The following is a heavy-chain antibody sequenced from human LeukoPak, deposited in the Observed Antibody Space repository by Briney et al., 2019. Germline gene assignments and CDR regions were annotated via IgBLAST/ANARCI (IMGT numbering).Heavy chain of an antibody. D-gene: IGHD3-10*01. V-gene: IGHV4-39*07. CDR2: IYYSGST. CDR1: GGSISSSSYY. Sequence: SETLSLTCTVSGGSISSSSYYWGWIRQPPGKGLEWIGSIYYSGSTYYNPSLRSRVTMSLDTSKNQFSLRLSSVTAADTAVYYCARPHYYGSGSYYGSSAFDIWGQGTMVTVSS. J-gene: IGHJ3*02. CDR3: ARPHYYGSGSYYGSSAFDI.